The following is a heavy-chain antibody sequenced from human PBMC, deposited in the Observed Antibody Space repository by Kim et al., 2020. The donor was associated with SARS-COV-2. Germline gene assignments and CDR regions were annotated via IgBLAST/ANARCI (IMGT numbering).Heavy chain of an antibody. CDR2: INAGNGNT. J-gene: IGHJ5*02. CDR3: ARTTIIAAAGNWFDP. Sequence: ASVKVSCKASGYTFTSYAMHWVRQAPGQRLEWMGWINAGNGNTKYSQKFQGRVTITRDTSASTAYMELSSLRSEDTAVYYCARTTIIAAAGNWFDPWGQGTLVTVSS. D-gene: IGHD6-13*01. V-gene: IGHV1-3*01. CDR1: GYTFTSYA.